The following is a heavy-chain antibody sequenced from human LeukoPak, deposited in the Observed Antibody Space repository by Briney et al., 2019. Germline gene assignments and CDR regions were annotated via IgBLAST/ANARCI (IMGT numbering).Heavy chain of an antibody. CDR1: GGSISSSTYY. CDR2: IYYSGST. CDR3: ARRFLRLGELSPIDY. D-gene: IGHD3-16*02. V-gene: IGHV4-39*01. J-gene: IGHJ4*02. Sequence: PSETLSLTCTVSGGSISSSTYYWGWIRQPPGKGLERIGSIYYSGSTYYNPSLKSRVTISVDTSKNQCSLKLSSVTAADTAVYYCARRFLRLGELSPIDYWGQGTLVTVSS.